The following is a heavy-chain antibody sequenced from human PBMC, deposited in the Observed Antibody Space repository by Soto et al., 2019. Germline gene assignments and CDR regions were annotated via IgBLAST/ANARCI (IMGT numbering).Heavy chain of an antibody. Sequence: ELQLVESGGGLVQPGGSLRLSCAASGFTVSSNYMSWVRQAPGRGLEWVSVLFSGGTIYYADSVKGTFTISRDNSKNTLYLQMNSLRAEDTAVYYCARGGAGPPHYYYMDVWGKGTTVTVSS. CDR2: LFSGGTI. CDR3: ARGGAGPPHYYYMDV. V-gene: IGHV3-66*01. J-gene: IGHJ6*03. D-gene: IGHD3-10*01. CDR1: GFTVSSNY.